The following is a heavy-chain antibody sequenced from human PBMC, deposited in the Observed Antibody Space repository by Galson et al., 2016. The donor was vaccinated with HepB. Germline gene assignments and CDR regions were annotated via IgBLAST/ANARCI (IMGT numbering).Heavy chain of an antibody. CDR2: FDSEDGET. Sequence: SVKVSCKVSGYSLTEVSMHWVRQAPGKGLEWMGGFDSEDGETIYAQKFQGRVNMTDDASTDTDYMQLSILTSGDTAVFSCTTASVNWLGWSRNWFFEFWGRGTLVIVSS. CDR3: TTASVNWLGWSRNWFFEF. CDR1: GYSLTEVS. J-gene: IGHJ2*01. V-gene: IGHV1-24*01. D-gene: IGHD2-2*01.